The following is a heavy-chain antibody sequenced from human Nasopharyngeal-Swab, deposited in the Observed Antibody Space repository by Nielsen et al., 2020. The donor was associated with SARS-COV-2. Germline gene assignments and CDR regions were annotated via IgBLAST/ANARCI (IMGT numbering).Heavy chain of an antibody. CDR1: GYNFASYW. V-gene: IGHV5-51*01. D-gene: IGHD1-26*01. CDR2: IYPGDSDT. CDR3: ARSGTYYGMDV. J-gene: IGHJ6*02. Sequence: GESLKISCKASGYNFASYWIGWVRQMPGRGLEWMGIIYPGDSDTRYSPSFQGQVTISVDKSINTAFLHSSSLKASDIATYYCARSGTYYGMDVWGQGTTAIVSS.